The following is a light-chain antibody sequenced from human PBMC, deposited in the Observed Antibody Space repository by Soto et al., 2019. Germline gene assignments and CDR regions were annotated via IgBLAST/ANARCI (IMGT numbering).Light chain of an antibody. CDR1: QAITNF. CDR3: QQFDDVPYS. V-gene: IGKV1-33*01. Sequence: DIPMTQSPSSLSASVGDRVTITCQASQAITNFLNWYQQKPGKAPKLLIYDASSLQTGVPSRFSGSGSGTDFSFTISSLQPEDIATYYCQQFDDVPYSFCQGTKVAIK. CDR2: DAS. J-gene: IGKJ2*03.